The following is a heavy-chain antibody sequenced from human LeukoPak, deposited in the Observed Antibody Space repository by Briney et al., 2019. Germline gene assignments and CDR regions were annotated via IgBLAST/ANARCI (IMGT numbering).Heavy chain of an antibody. CDR3: AKDPSYDSTEDYFDY. Sequence: GGSLRLSCAASGFTFSSYAMHWVRQAPGKGLEWVSGISWNSGSIGYADSVKGRFTISRDNAKNSLYLQMNSLRAEDTALYYCAKDPSYDSTEDYFDYWGQGTLVTVSS. D-gene: IGHD3-22*01. CDR1: GFTFSSYA. J-gene: IGHJ4*02. CDR2: ISWNSGSI. V-gene: IGHV3-9*01.